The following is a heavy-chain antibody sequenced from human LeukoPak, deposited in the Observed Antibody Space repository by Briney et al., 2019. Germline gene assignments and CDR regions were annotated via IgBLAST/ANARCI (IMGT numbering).Heavy chain of an antibody. CDR3: ATDYAGNSLWYYYGLGV. CDR1: GFTFSHYS. Sequence: PGGSLRLSCAASGFTFSHYSMNWVRQAPGKGLEWVSSISSDSRYIYYADSLKGRFTISRDSAKNSLYLQMNSLRAEDTAVYYCATDYAGNSLWYYYGLGVWGQGTTVTVSS. V-gene: IGHV3-21*01. D-gene: IGHD4-23*01. CDR2: ISSDSRYI. J-gene: IGHJ6*02.